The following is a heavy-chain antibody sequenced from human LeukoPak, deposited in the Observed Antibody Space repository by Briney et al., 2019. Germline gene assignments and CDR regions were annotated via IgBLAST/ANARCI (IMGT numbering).Heavy chain of an antibody. Sequence: GGSLRLSCVASGFTFSSYWMYWVRQVPGKGLVWVSRINSDGSSTTYADSVKGRFTISRDNARNTLYLQMNSLRAEDTAVYYCARGRGTIYMFDYWGQGTLVTVSS. CDR1: GFTFSSYW. V-gene: IGHV3-74*01. J-gene: IGHJ4*02. CDR3: ARGRGTIYMFDY. D-gene: IGHD2/OR15-2a*01. CDR2: INSDGSST.